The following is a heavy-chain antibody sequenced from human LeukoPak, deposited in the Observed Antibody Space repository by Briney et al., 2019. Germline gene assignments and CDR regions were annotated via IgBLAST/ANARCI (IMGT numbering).Heavy chain of an antibody. J-gene: IGHJ4*02. V-gene: IGHV3-30-3*01. CDR3: ARVPREGIAVAGDY. CDR2: ISYDGSNK. D-gene: IGHD6-19*01. Sequence: GRSLRLSCAASGFTFSSYAMPWVRQAPGKGLEWVAVISYDGSNKYYADSVKGRFTISRDNSKNTLYLQMNSLRAEDTAVYYCARVPREGIAVAGDYWGQGTLVTVSS. CDR1: GFTFSSYA.